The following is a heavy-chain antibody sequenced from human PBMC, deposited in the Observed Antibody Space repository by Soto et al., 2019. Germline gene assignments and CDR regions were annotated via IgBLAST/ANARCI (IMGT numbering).Heavy chain of an antibody. CDR3: AKVLVTPGGYQRYYFDY. Sequence: ASVKVSCKASGYTFTSYGISWVRQAPGQGLEWMGWISAYNGNTNYAQKLQGRVTMTTDTSTSTAYMELSSLRSEDTAVYYCAKVLVTPGGYQRYYFDYSGQGTLVTVSS. V-gene: IGHV1-18*01. CDR2: ISAYNGNT. D-gene: IGHD3-22*01. J-gene: IGHJ4*02. CDR1: GYTFTSYG.